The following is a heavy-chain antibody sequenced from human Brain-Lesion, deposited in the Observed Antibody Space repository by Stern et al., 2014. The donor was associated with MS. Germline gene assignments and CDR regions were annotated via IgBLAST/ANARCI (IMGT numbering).Heavy chain of an antibody. CDR3: AKDIYDSSGFYYGVYYYGLDV. CDR2: ISSNSGSI. J-gene: IGHJ6*02. CDR1: GFTFDNYA. Sequence: VQLVESGGGLVQPGRSLRLSCAASGFTFDNYAMHWVRQAPGKGLDWVSVISSNSGSIGYADSVKGRFTISRDNAKNFLYLQMNSLRPEDTALYYCAKDIYDSSGFYYGVYYYGLDVWGQGTTVTVSS. V-gene: IGHV3-9*01. D-gene: IGHD3-22*01.